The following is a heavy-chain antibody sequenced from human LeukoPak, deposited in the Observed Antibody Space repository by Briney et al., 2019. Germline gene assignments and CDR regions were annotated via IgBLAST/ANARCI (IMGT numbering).Heavy chain of an antibody. J-gene: IGHJ4*02. CDR3: ARGWGSFES. V-gene: IGHV3-53*01. Sequence: GGSLRLSCAASGFSVSTDCMTWVRQAPGKGLEWVSTLYSGGNTYYADSVKGRFTISRDNSKNTLYLEMSSLRAEGTAVYSCARGWGSFESWGQGTLVAVSS. CDR1: GFSVSTDC. CDR2: LYSGGNT. D-gene: IGHD7-27*01.